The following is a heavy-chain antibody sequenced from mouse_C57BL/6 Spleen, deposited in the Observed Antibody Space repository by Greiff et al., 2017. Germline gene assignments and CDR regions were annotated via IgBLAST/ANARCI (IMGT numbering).Heavy chain of an antibody. CDR1: GYTFTDYE. V-gene: IGHV1-15*01. CDR3: TRSYYGSFYAMDY. J-gene: IGHJ4*01. CDR2: IDPETGGT. Sequence: SGAELVRPGASVTLSCKASGYTFTDYEMHWVKQTPVHGLEWIGAIDPETGGTAYNQKFKGKAILTADKSSSTAYMELRSLTSEDSAVYYCTRSYYGSFYAMDYWGQGTSVTVSS. D-gene: IGHD1-1*01.